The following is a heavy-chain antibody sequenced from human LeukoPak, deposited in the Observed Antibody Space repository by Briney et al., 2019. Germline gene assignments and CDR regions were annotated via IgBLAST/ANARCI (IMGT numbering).Heavy chain of an antibody. CDR3: ARRSGRYYYGSGSSYFDY. J-gene: IGHJ4*02. Sequence: SETLSLTCTVSGGSINNYYWNWIRQPPGKGLEWIGFIYSSGTTNYNPSLKSRLSFSIDTSKNQFSLKLSSVTAADTAVYYCARRSGRYYYGSGSSYFDYWGQGTLVTVSS. CDR2: IYSSGTT. D-gene: IGHD3-10*01. CDR1: GGSINNYY. V-gene: IGHV4-59*12.